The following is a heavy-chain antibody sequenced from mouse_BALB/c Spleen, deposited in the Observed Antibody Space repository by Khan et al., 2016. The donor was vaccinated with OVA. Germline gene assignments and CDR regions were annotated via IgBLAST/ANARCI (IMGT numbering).Heavy chain of an antibody. Sequence: QIQLVQSGPELKKPGETVKISCKASGYTFTRYWMQWIKQRPGQGLELIGAIFPGDGDTKYTQNFKGKATLTADKSSSTAYMQLTSLASEDSAVYYCASHYGHYFDYWGQGTTLTVSS. V-gene: IGHV1-87*01. CDR1: GYTFTRYW. J-gene: IGHJ2*01. D-gene: IGHD1-1*02. CDR3: ASHYGHYFDY. CDR2: IFPGDGDT.